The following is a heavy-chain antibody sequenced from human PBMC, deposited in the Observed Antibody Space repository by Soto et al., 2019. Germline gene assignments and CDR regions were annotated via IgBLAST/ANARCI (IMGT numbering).Heavy chain of an antibody. J-gene: IGHJ3*02. CDR3: ARDPYSSGLNDAFDI. Sequence: GASVKVSCKASGYTFTSYGISWVRQAPGQGLEWMGWISAYNGNTNYAQKLQGRVTMTTDTSTSTAYMELRSLRSDDTAVYYCARDPYSSGLNDAFDIWGQGTKVTVSS. V-gene: IGHV1-18*01. CDR1: GYTFTSYG. CDR2: ISAYNGNT. D-gene: IGHD6-19*01.